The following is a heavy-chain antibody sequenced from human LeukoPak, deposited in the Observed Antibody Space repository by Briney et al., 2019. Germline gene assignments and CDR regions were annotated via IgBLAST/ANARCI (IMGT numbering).Heavy chain of an antibody. CDR1: GFTFSTYG. D-gene: IGHD3-10*01. V-gene: IGHV3-30*03. Sequence: GGSLRLSCAASGFTFSTYGMNWVRQAPGKGLEWVAVISYDGSNKYYADSVKGRFTISRDNSKNTLYLQMNSLRAEDTAVYYCARGFDYGSMDVWGQGATVTVSS. J-gene: IGHJ6*02. CDR3: ARGFDYGSMDV. CDR2: ISYDGSNK.